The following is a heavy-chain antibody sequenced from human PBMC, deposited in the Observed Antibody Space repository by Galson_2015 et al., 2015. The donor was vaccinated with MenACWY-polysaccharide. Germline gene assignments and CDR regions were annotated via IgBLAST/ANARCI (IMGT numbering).Heavy chain of an antibody. CDR1: GFTFDDYA. CDR2: ISRNSDII. V-gene: IGHV3-9*01. J-gene: IGHJ4*02. D-gene: IGHD2-15*01. Sequence: SLRLSCAASGFTFDDYAMHRVRHAPGKGLEWVSGISRNSDIIGYADSVKGRFTISRDSAKNSLYLQMNSLRPEDTALYYCAKGYSYSKSPVDHWGQGTLVTVSS. CDR3: AKGYSYSKSPVDH.